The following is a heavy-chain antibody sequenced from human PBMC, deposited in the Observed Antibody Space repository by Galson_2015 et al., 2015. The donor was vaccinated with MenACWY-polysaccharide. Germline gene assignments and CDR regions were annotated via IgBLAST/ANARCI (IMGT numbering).Heavy chain of an antibody. CDR2: IQYDGSNK. V-gene: IGHV3-33*01. D-gene: IGHD2-2*01. J-gene: IGHJ3*02. CDR1: GSRFSNSG. Sequence: SLRLSCAASGSRFSNSGMHWVRQAPGKGLEWVAVIQYDGSNKVYADSVKGRFTISRDNSKNTVFLEMNTLGVDDTAGYYCAREGSRIVFHAFDIWGQGTMVTAAS. CDR3: AREGSRIVFHAFDI.